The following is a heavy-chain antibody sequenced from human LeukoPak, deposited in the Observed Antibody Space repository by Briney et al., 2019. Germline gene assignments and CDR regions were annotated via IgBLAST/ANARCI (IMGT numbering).Heavy chain of an antibody. CDR2: IKQDGSEK. Sequence: GGSLRLSCEASGFTFSTYWMSWVRQAPGKGLEWVANIKQDGSEKYYVDSVKGRFTISRDNAKNSLYLQMNSLRAEDTAMYYCARDSAGNDYWGQETLVTVSS. CDR3: ARDSAGNDY. V-gene: IGHV3-7*01. CDR1: GFTFSTYW. D-gene: IGHD6-13*01. J-gene: IGHJ4*02.